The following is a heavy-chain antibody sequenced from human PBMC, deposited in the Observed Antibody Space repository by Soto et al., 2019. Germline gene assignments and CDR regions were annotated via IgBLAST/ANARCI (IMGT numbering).Heavy chain of an antibody. J-gene: IGHJ4*02. CDR1: GFSFDNYG. CDR3: AQLGLMAFSHKHYFNH. D-gene: IGHD3-3*02. CDR2: IKSDGTST. Sequence: GGSLRLSCVASGFSFDNYGMSWVRQAPGEGLEWISAIKSDGTSTYYAASVEDRFTISRDNSKNALYLQLNSLRAEDTAVYYCAQLGLMAFSHKHYFNHWGRGTLVTVSS. V-gene: IGHV3-23*01.